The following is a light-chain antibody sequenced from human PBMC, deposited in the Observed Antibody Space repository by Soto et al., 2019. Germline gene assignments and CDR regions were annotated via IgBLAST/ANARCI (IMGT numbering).Light chain of an antibody. CDR3: QQYSNLIT. J-gene: IGKJ5*01. CDR2: DAS. CDR1: QDVSNY. Sequence: ITITQSPSALSASARDRVTRTCQASQDVSNYLNWYQQKLGKSPNLLIYDASNLETGVPSRFSGSGSGTYFSFTISSLQPEDFATYYCQQYSNLITFGQGTRLEI. V-gene: IGKV1-33*01.